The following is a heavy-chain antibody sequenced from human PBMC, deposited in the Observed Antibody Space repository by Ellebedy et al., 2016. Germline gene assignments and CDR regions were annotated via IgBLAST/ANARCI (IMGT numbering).Heavy chain of an antibody. D-gene: IGHD3-10*01. Sequence: GGSLRLSCAASGFGFSGYGMHWVRQAPGKGLQWVALISHDGSRIKYADSVNGRFTISRDSSKNTLTLQMDSLRTEDTAIYYCARDGPTSWFGDESYWGQGTLVTVSS. CDR1: GFGFSGYG. V-gene: IGHV3-30*03. CDR3: ARDGPTSWFGDESY. CDR2: ISHDGSRI. J-gene: IGHJ4*02.